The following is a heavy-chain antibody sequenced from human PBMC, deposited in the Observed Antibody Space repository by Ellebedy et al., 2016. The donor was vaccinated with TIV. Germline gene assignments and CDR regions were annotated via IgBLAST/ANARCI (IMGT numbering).Heavy chain of an antibody. J-gene: IGHJ4*02. V-gene: IGHV4-34*01. Sequence: GSLRLXXGIYGGSLSGHYWSWIRQPPGKGLEWIGEINHRGTTNYNPSLKSRVTMSVDTSKTQFSLNLTSVTAADTAVYFCARGSVYCSSTTCYPFDCWGQGTLVTASS. CDR1: GGSLSGHY. CDR2: INHRGTT. D-gene: IGHD2-2*01. CDR3: ARGSVYCSSTTCYPFDC.